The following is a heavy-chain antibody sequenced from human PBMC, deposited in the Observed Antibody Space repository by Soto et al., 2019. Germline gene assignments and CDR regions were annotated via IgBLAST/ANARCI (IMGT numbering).Heavy chain of an antibody. Sequence: SETLSLTCTGSGFSFGNSYWSWIRQPPGKGLEWIGCIAYRGRTDYTLSLKSRASMSLDTSKNQFSLKLTSVTAADTALYFCARLLSTSSSPRYFDSWGQGTLVTVSS. CDR2: IAYRGRT. D-gene: IGHD6-13*01. CDR1: GFSFGNSY. CDR3: ARLLSTSSSPRYFDS. V-gene: IGHV4-59*01. J-gene: IGHJ4*02.